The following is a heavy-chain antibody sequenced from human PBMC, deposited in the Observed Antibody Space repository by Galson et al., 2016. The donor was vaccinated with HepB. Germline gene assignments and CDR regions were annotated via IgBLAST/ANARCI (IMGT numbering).Heavy chain of an antibody. J-gene: IGHJ4*02. D-gene: IGHD2-2*01. V-gene: IGHV3-53*01. CDR2: IYSGGST. CDR1: GFSVSSNY. CDR3: ARDRHCITTSCQGL. Sequence: SLRLSCAASGFSVSSNYMTWVRQAPGKGLEWVSLIYSGGSTYYADSVKGRFTISRDSSKNTLYLQMNSLRAEDTAVYYCARDRHCITTSCQGLWGPGTLVTVSS.